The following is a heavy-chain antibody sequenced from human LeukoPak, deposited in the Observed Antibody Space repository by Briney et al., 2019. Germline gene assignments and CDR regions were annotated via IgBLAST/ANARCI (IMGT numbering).Heavy chain of an antibody. CDR1: GGSISSSSYY. D-gene: IGHD4-11*01. CDR2: IYYSGST. CDR3: ARQLVYDYTLDY. J-gene: IGHJ4*02. Sequence: SETLSLTCTVSGGSISSSSYYWGWIRQPPGKGLEWIGSIYYSGSTYYNPSLKSRVTIPVDTSKNQFSLKLSSVTAADTAVYYCARQLVYDYTLDYWGQGTLVTVSS. V-gene: IGHV4-39*07.